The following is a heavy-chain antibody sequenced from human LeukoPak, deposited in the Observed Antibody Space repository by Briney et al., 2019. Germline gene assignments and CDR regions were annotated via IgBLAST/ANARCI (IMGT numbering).Heavy chain of an antibody. CDR2: ISNDGSRK. J-gene: IGHJ4*02. V-gene: IGHV3-30*03. Sequence: GGSLRLSCAPSGFTFSRHGMHWVRQAPGKGLEWVAIISNDGSRKYYAHSVEGRFTISRDNSKNTLYLQMDSLRAEDTAVYYCARDRAWNYFDYWGQGTLVTVSS. D-gene: IGHD3-3*01. CDR1: GFTFSRHG. CDR3: ARDRAWNYFDY.